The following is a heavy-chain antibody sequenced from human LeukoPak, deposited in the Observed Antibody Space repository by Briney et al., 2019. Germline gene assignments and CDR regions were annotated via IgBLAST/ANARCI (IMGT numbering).Heavy chain of an antibody. CDR3: GRVLNMVPPIPPLFFNI. CDR2: IYYSGST. J-gene: IGHJ3*02. Sequence: PSETLSLTCTVSGGSISSYYWSWIRQPPGKGLEWIGYIYYSGSTNYNPSLKSRVTISVDTSRNQFSLKLSSVTAADTAVYYCGRVLNMVPPIPPLFFNIWAKGTMATV. D-gene: IGHD4/OR15-4a*01. V-gene: IGHV4-59*01. CDR1: GGSISSYY.